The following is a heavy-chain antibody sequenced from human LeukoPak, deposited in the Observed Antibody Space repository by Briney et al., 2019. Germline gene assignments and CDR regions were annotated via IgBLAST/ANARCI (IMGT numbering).Heavy chain of an antibody. J-gene: IGHJ6*03. V-gene: IGHV3-33*06. CDR3: AKLGYCSGGSCYPFYYYYYYMDV. CDR1: GFTFSSYG. D-gene: IGHD2-15*01. Sequence: GRSLRLSCAASGFTFSSYGMHWVRQAPGKGLEWVAVIWYDGSNKYYADSVKGRFTISRDNSKNTLYLQMISLRAEDTAVYYCAKLGYCSGGSCYPFYYYYYYMDVWGKGTTVTVSS. CDR2: IWYDGSNK.